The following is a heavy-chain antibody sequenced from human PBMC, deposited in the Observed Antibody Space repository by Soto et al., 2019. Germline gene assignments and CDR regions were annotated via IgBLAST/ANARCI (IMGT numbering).Heavy chain of an antibody. Sequence: QVQLVQSGADVKKPGASVKVSCKASGYTFTDYGISWVRQAPGQGLEWMGWISAYNGNTNYAQKLHDRVTMTTDTSTRTAYMELRSLRSDDTAVYYCARGGSGTVMIGCDYWGQGTLVTVSS. D-gene: IGHD1-1*01. CDR3: ARGGSGTVMIGCDY. J-gene: IGHJ4*02. CDR1: GYTFTDYG. CDR2: ISAYNGNT. V-gene: IGHV1-18*01.